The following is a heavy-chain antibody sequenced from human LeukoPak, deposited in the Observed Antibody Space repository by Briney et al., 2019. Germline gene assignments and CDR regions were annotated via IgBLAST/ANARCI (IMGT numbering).Heavy chain of an antibody. D-gene: IGHD6-19*01. J-gene: IGHJ4*02. CDR3: ARSHSSGWYYFDY. Sequence: GGSLRLSCAASGFTFSSYAMTWVRQAPGKGLEWVAHIKQDGSETYYIESMKGRFTISRDNAKNSLYLQMNSLRAEDTAVYYCARSHSSGWYYFDYWGQGTLVTVSS. CDR2: IKQDGSET. CDR1: GFTFSSYA. V-gene: IGHV3-7*01.